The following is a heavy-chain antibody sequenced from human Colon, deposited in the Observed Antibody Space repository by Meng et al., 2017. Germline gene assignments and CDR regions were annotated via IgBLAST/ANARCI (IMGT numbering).Heavy chain of an antibody. J-gene: IGHJ4*02. CDR1: GYSFTSYG. V-gene: IGHV1-3*04. Sequence: QVHLVQSGAELKKPGASVKVSCQASGYSFTSYGMHWLRQAPGQRPEWMGWIYTADGNRRYSQRFQDRLTITSDTFARTAYMELSSLRSEDTAVYFCARDERGGPYCFDYWGQGTLVTVSS. D-gene: IGHD2-15*01. CDR2: IYTADGNR. CDR3: ARDERGGPYCFDY.